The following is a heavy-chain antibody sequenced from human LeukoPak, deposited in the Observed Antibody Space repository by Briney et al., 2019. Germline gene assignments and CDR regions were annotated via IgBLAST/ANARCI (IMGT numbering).Heavy chain of an antibody. D-gene: IGHD3-10*02. Sequence: GGSLRLSCAASGFIVSSNYMSWVRQAPGKGLEWVSVIYSGGTTYYADSVKGRFTISRDNSKNTLYLQMNSLRAEDTAVYYCAELGITMIGGVWGKGTTVTISS. J-gene: IGHJ6*04. CDR3: AELGITMIGGV. CDR1: GFIVSSNY. V-gene: IGHV3-66*01. CDR2: IYSGGTT.